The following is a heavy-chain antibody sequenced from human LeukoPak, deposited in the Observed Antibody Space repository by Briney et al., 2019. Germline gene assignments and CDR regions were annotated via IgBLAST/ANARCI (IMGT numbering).Heavy chain of an antibody. CDR3: ARAPPLEWLSWFDP. CDR2: IIPILGIA. D-gene: IGHD3-3*01. CDR1: VGIFISYT. J-gene: IGHJ5*02. V-gene: IGHV1-69*02. Sequence: ASVKVSCKASVGIFISYTISGVRQAPGQGLEWMGRIIPILGIANYAQKFQGRVTITADKSTSTDYMELSSLRSEDTAVYCCARAPPLEWLSWFDPWGQGTLVTVSS.